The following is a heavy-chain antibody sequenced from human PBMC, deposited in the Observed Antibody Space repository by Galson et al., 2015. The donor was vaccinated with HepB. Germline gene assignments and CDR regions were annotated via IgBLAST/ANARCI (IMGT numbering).Heavy chain of an antibody. J-gene: IGHJ6*02. D-gene: IGHD5-12*01. CDR3: ARGLRPDRGYYYYDMDV. V-gene: IGHV1-46*04. CDR2: INPSGGST. Sequence: SVKVSCKASGYTFTSYYMHWVRQAPGQGLEWMGIINPSGGSTSYAQKLQGRVTMTRDTSTSTVYMELSSLRSEDTAVYYCARGLRPDRGYYYYDMDVWGQGTTVTVSS. CDR1: GYTFTSYY.